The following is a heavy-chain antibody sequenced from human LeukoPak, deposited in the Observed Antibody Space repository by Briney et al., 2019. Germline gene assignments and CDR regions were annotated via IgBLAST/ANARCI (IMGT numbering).Heavy chain of an antibody. CDR3: ARDREVSGSYPYFDY. Sequence: QPGRSLRLSCAASGFTFSSYAMHWVRQAPGKGLEWVAVISYDGSNKYYADSVKGRFTISRDNSKNTLYLQMNSLRAEDTAVYYCARDREVSGSYPYFDYWGQGTLVTVSS. V-gene: IGHV3-30-3*01. CDR2: ISYDGSNK. CDR1: GFTFSSYA. D-gene: IGHD1-26*01. J-gene: IGHJ4*02.